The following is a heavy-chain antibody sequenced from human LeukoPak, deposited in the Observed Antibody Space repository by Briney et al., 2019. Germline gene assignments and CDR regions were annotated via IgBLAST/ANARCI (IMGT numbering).Heavy chain of an antibody. CDR1: GFTFISYE. V-gene: IGHV3-48*03. D-gene: IGHD6-19*01. CDR2: ISTSGSTI. Sequence: PGGSLRLSCAAYGFTFISYEMNWVSQAPGRGLEWVSYISTSGSTIYYADSVKGRFTISRDNAKNSLYLQMNSLRAEDTAVYYCARASSGWIDYWGQGTLVIVSS. CDR3: ARASSGWIDY. J-gene: IGHJ4*02.